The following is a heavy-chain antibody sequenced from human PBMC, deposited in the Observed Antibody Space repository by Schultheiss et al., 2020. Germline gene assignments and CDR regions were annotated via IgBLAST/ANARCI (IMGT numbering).Heavy chain of an antibody. Sequence: SQPLSLTCAVYGGSFSGYYWSWIRQPPGKGLEWIGEINHSGSTNYNPSLKSRVTISVDTSKNQFSLKLSSVTAADTAVYYCASLLWFGEFNAFDIWGQGTTVTGSS. D-gene: IGHD3-10*01. CDR1: GGSFSGYY. CDR2: INHSGST. V-gene: IGHV4-34*01. CDR3: ASLLWFGEFNAFDI. J-gene: IGHJ3*02.